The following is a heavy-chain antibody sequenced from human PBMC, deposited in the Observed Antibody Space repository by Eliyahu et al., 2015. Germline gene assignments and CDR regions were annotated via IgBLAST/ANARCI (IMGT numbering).Heavy chain of an antibody. V-gene: IGHV1-69*01. CDR2: IIPIFGTA. CDR3: ARLVSYGDSDY. CDR1: GXTFSSYA. Sequence: QVQLVQSGAEVKXPXXSVKXSCXASGXTFSSYAISWVRQAPGQGLEWMGGIIPIFGTANYAQKFQGRVTITADESTSTAYMELSSLRSEDTAVYYCARLVSYGDSDYWGQGTLVTVSS. D-gene: IGHD4-17*01. J-gene: IGHJ4*02.